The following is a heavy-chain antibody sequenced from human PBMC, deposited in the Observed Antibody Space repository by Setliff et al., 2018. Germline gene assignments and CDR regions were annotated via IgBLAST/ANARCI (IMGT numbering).Heavy chain of an antibody. CDR3: ARELPRTIFGVVIDY. V-gene: IGHV1-18*01. D-gene: IGHD3-3*01. CDR1: GYTFTSYD. CDR2: ISAYNGNT. J-gene: IGHJ4*02. Sequence: ASVKVSCKASGYTFTSYDINWVRQATGQGLEWMGWISAYNGNTNYAQRFQGRVTMTTDTSTSTAYMELSSLRSEDTAVYYCARELPRTIFGVVIDYWGQGTLVTSPQ.